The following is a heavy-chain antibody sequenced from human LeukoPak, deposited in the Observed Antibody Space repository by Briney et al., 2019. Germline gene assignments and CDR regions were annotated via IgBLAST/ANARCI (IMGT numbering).Heavy chain of an antibody. V-gene: IGHV1-2*02. Sequence: ASVKVSCKASGYTFTGYYMHWVRQAPGQGLEWMGWINPNSGGTNYAQKVQGRVTITRDTSISTAYMELSRLRSDDTAVYYCARQTHYYDSSGYYYEFNNGLDYWGQGTLVTVSS. CDR1: GYTFTGYY. CDR2: INPNSGGT. D-gene: IGHD3-22*01. J-gene: IGHJ4*02. CDR3: ARQTHYYDSSGYYYEFNNGLDY.